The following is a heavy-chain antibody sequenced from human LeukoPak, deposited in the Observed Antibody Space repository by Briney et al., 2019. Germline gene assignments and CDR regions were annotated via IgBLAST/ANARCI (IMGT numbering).Heavy chain of an antibody. V-gene: IGHV3-23*01. CDR2: ISGSGGST. CDR1: GFTFSSYA. CDR3: AKDPNYDILTGYDAFDI. D-gene: IGHD3-9*01. Sequence: GGSLSLSCAASGFTFSSYAMSWVRQAPGKGLEWVSAISGSGGSTYYADSVKGQSTISRDNSKNTLYLQMNSLRAEDTAVYYCAKDPNYDILTGYDAFDIWGQGTMVTVSS. J-gene: IGHJ3*02.